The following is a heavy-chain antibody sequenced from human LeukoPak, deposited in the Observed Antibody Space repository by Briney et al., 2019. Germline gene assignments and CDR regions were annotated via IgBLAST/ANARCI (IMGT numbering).Heavy chain of an antibody. D-gene: IGHD7-27*01. J-gene: IGHJ4*02. V-gene: IGHV4-61*02. CDR1: GGSISSGLYY. Sequence: PSETLSLTCTVSGGSISSGLYYWSWLRQPAGTGLEWIGRIYTSGSTNYNPSLKSRVTISLDTSKNQFSLKLSSVTAADAAVYYCARKRPWGLSRYFDYWGQGTLVTVSS. CDR2: IYTSGST. CDR3: ARKRPWGLSRYFDY.